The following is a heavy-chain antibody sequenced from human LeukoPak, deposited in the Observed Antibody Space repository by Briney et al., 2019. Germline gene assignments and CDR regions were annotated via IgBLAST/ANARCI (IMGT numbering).Heavy chain of an antibody. Sequence: PGGSLRLSCAASGFTFSSYAMHWVRQAPGKGLEWVAVISYDGSNKYYADSVKGRFTISRDNSKNTLYLQMNSLRAEDTAVYCCARPDGDFDYWGQGTLVTVSS. CDR3: ARPDGDFDY. CDR2: ISYDGSNK. J-gene: IGHJ4*02. V-gene: IGHV3-30-3*01. CDR1: GFTFSSYA.